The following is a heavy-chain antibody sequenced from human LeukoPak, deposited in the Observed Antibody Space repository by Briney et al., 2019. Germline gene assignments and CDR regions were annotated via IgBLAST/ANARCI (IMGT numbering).Heavy chain of an antibody. D-gene: IGHD5-18*01. CDR1: GGTFSSYA. V-gene: IGHV1-69*05. CDR2: IIPIFGTA. J-gene: IGHJ3*02. Sequence: SVKVSCKASGGTFSSYAISWVRQAPGQGLEWMGGIIPIFGTANYAQKFQGRVTITTDETTSTAYMELSSLRSEDTAVYYCARDAVDTAMVTGAFDIWGQGTMVTVSS. CDR3: ARDAVDTAMVTGAFDI.